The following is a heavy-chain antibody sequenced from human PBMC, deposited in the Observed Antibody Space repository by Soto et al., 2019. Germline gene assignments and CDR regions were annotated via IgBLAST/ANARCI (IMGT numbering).Heavy chain of an antibody. Sequence: QVPLVESGGGVVQPGRSLRLSCAASGFTFSTYGMHWVRQAPGKGLEWVAVISYDGSNTYYADSVKGRFTISRDNSKNTLYLQMNSLRAEDTAVFYCAKDRGSYFDYWGQGTLVTVSS. CDR2: ISYDGSNT. CDR3: AKDRGSYFDY. D-gene: IGHD1-26*01. V-gene: IGHV3-30*18. J-gene: IGHJ4*02. CDR1: GFTFSTYG.